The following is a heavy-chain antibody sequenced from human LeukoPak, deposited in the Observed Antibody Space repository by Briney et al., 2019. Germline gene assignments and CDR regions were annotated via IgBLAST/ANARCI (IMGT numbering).Heavy chain of an antibody. J-gene: IGHJ5*02. D-gene: IGHD3-22*01. Sequence: SETLSLTCTVSGGSISSGGYYWSWIRQHPGKGLEWIGYIYYSGSTYYNPSLKSRVTISVDTSKNQFSLKLSSVTAADTAVYYCARVSSPELVGMIVVVKTNWFDPWGQGALVTVSS. CDR1: GGSISSGGYY. CDR2: IYYSGST. CDR3: ARVSSPELVGMIVVVKTNWFDP. V-gene: IGHV4-31*03.